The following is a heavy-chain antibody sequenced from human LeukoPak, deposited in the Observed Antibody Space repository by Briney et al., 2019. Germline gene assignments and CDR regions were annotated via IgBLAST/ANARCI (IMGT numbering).Heavy chain of an antibody. CDR1: GYTLTELS. J-gene: IGHJ4*02. D-gene: IGHD5-18*01. V-gene: IGHV1-24*01. CDR3: ATWRGLRYSYGLYYFDY. CDR2: FDPEDGET. Sequence: ASVKVSCKVSGYTLTELSMHWVRQAPGKGLEWMGGFDPEDGETIYAQKFQGRVTMTEDASTDTAYMELSSLRSEGTAVYYCATWRGLRYSYGLYYFDYWGQGTLVTVSS.